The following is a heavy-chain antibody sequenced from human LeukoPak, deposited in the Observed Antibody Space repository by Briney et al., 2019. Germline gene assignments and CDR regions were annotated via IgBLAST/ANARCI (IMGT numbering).Heavy chain of an antibody. Sequence: SETLSLTCTVSGGSISSYYWSWIRQPAGKGLEWIGYIYYSGSTNYNPSLKSRVTISVDTSKNQFSLKLSSVTAADTAVYYCARGVGYYWSNEPYYFDYWGQGTLVTVSS. CDR3: ARGVGYYWSNEPYYFDY. CDR2: IYYSGST. J-gene: IGHJ4*02. D-gene: IGHD3-22*01. V-gene: IGHV4-59*08. CDR1: GGSISSYY.